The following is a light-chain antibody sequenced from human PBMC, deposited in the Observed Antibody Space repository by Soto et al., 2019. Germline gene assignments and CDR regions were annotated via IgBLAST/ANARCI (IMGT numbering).Light chain of an antibody. V-gene: IGLV2-14*01. Sequence: LTQPSSVSGSPGQSITISCTGTSSDIGGYTYVSWYQQHPGKAPKLLIYEVSNRPSGVSNRFSGSKSDNTASLTISGLQAEDEADYYCSSYTISSTYVFGTGTKVAVL. CDR2: EVS. J-gene: IGLJ1*01. CDR3: SSYTISSTYV. CDR1: SSDIGGYTY.